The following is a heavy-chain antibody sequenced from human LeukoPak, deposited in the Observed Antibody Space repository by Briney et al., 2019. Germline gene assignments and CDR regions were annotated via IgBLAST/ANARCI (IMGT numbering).Heavy chain of an antibody. CDR3: ARDRETYYDILTGYYTLGDAFDI. V-gene: IGHV3-74*01. CDR1: GFTFSTYW. D-gene: IGHD3-9*01. CDR2: INRDGSST. Sequence: PGGSLRLSCAASGFTFSTYWMHWVRQAPGKGLGWVSRINRDGSSTSYADSVKGRFTISRDNAKNTLYLQMNSLRAEDTAVYYCARDRETYYDILTGYYTLGDAFDIWGQGTMVTVSS. J-gene: IGHJ3*02.